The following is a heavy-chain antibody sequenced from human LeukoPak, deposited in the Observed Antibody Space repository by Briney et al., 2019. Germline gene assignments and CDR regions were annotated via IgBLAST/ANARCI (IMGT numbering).Heavy chain of an antibody. V-gene: IGHV4-34*01. CDR2: INHSGST. CDR3: ARSSVGATWFDP. D-gene: IGHD1-26*01. Sequence: SETLSLTCAVYGGSFSGYYWSWIRQPPGKGLEWIGEINHSGSTNYNPSLKSRVTISVDTSKNQFSLKLSSVTAADTAVYYCARSSVGATWFDPWGQGTLVTVSS. CDR1: GGSFSGYY. J-gene: IGHJ5*02.